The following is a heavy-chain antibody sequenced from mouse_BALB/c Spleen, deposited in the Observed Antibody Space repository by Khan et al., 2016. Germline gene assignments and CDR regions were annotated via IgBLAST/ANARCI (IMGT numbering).Heavy chain of an antibody. CDR2: IDPANGNT. CDR1: GFNIKDTY. D-gene: IGHD4-1*01. Sequence: VQLQQSGAELVKPGASVKLSCTASGFNIKDTYMHWVKQRPEQGLEWIGRIDPANGNTKYDPTFQGKATITADTSSNTAYLQLSSLTSQDTAVYSCARGELTVVYYFDYWGQGTTLTVSS. CDR3: ARGELTVVYYFDY. J-gene: IGHJ2*01. V-gene: IGHV14-3*02.